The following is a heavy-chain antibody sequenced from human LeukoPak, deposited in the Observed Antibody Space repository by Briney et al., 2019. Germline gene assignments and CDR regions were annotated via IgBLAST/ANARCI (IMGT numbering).Heavy chain of an antibody. D-gene: IGHD2-8*02. CDR1: GFTFSDYY. J-gene: IGHJ3*02. Sequence: GGSLRLSCAASGFTFSDYYMSWIRQAPGKGLEWVSYISSSGSTIYYADSVKGRFTISRDNAENSLYLQMNSLRAEDMALYYCAKDPEGRVTGAFDIWGQGTMVTVSS. V-gene: IGHV3-11*01. CDR3: AKDPEGRVTGAFDI. CDR2: ISSSGSTI.